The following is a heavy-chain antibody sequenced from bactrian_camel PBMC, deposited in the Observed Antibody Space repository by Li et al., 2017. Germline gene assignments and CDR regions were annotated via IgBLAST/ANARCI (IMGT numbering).Heavy chain of an antibody. CDR2: IYIGGGNT. Sequence: VQLVESGGGSVPVGGSLRLSCVASGDTIGRYCMGWFRQIPDKEREGVAFIYIGGGNTYYADSVKGRFTISQDNPKNTLYLQMNSLKPEDTAVYYCGSPALGWSWMCGGQGTQVTVS. CDR1: GDTIGRYC. CDR3: GSPALGWSWMC. D-gene: IGHD8*01. J-gene: IGHJ4*01. V-gene: IGHV3S32*01.